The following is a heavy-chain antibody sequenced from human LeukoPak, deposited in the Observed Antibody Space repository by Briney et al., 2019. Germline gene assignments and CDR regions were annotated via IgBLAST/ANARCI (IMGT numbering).Heavy chain of an antibody. V-gene: IGHV3-15*01. D-gene: IGHD5-24*01. CDR3: TTGRKNGYTFDY. CDR1: GFTFSSYW. CDR2: IINKPGDGTT. Sequence: KAGGSLRLSCAASGFTFSSYWVSWVRQAPGKGLEWVGRIINKPGDGTTDYAAPVKGRFTISRDDSKNTLYLQMNSLITEDTALYYCTTGRKNGYTFDYWGQGTLVTVSS. J-gene: IGHJ4*02.